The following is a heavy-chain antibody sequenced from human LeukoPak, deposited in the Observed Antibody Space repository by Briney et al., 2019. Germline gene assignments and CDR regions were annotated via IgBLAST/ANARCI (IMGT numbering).Heavy chain of an antibody. J-gene: IGHJ5*02. D-gene: IGHD6-13*01. CDR3: AKTAEAAAAFYWFDP. CDR2: IYYSGST. CDR1: GGSISSSNHH. V-gene: IGHV4-39*01. Sequence: SETLSLTCTVSGGSISSSNHHWDWIRQPPGKGLEWIGNIYYSGSTYYNPSLKSRVTISVDTSKNQFSLKLSSVTAADTAVYYCAKTAEAAAAFYWFDPWGQGTLVTVSS.